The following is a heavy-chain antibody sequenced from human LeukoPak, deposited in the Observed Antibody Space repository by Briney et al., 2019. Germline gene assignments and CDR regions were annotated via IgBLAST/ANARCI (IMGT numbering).Heavy chain of an antibody. CDR3: AKGPDSSGYLIHR. D-gene: IGHD3-22*01. V-gene: IGHV3-30*18. CDR1: GFIFSSSG. J-gene: IGHJ1*01. CDR2: ISYDGSEK. Sequence: GGSLRLSCTVSGFIFSSSGIHWVRQAPGKGLVWVAGISYDGSEKYYAESVKGRFTISRDNSKTTVYLQMNSLEIEDTAVYYCAKGPDSSGYLIHRWGQGTLVTVSS.